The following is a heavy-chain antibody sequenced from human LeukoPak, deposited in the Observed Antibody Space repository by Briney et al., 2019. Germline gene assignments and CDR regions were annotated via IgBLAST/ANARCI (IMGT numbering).Heavy chain of an antibody. D-gene: IGHD2-21*01. CDR1: GGSISSYC. CDR3: ARDGGALGYWYFDL. Sequence: SETLSLTCTVSGGSISSYCWNWVRQTPGKGLEWIGYIFYSGTTNYNPSLKSRVTISVDTSKSQFSLKLSSVTAADTAIYYCARDGGALGYWYFDLWGRGTLVTVSS. J-gene: IGHJ2*01. V-gene: IGHV4-59*01. CDR2: IFYSGTT.